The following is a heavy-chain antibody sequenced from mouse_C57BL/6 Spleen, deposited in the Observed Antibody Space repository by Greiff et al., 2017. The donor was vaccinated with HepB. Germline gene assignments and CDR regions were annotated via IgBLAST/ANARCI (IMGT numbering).Heavy chain of an antibody. V-gene: IGHV1-22*01. J-gene: IGHJ2*01. CDR2: INPNNGGT. Sequence: EVQLQQSGPELVKPGASVKMSCKASGYTFTDYNMHWVKQSHGKSLEWIGYINPNNGGTSYNQKFKGKATLTVNKSSSTAYMELRSLTSEDSAVYYCARWRNSPITTVVPYFDYWGQGTTLTVSS. CDR3: ARWRNSPITTVVPYFDY. CDR1: GYTFTDYN. D-gene: IGHD1-1*01.